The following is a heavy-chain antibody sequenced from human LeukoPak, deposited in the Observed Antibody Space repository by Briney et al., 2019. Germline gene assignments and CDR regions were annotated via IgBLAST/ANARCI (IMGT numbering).Heavy chain of an antibody. Sequence: GESLKISCKGSGYSFTSYWIGWVRQMPGKGLEWMGIIYPGDSDTRYSPSFQGQVTISADKSISTAYLQWSSLKASDTAIYYCARRRIAVAGTDYYYYMDVWGKGTTVTVSS. CDR3: ARRRIAVAGTDYYYYMDV. V-gene: IGHV5-51*01. D-gene: IGHD6-19*01. CDR2: IYPGDSDT. CDR1: GYSFTSYW. J-gene: IGHJ6*03.